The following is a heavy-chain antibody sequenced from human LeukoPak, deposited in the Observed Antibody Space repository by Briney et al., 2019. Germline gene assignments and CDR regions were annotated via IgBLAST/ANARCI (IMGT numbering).Heavy chain of an antibody. Sequence: GGSLRLSCAASGFTFSSYWMSWVRQAPGKGLEWVAFIRYDGSNKYYADSVKGRFTISRDNSKNTLYLQMNSLRAEDTAVYYCAKDPGRLNYYYYYMDVWGKGTTVTISS. CDR3: AKDPGRLNYYYYYMDV. J-gene: IGHJ6*03. CDR1: GFTFSSYW. CDR2: IRYDGSNK. V-gene: IGHV3-30*02. D-gene: IGHD6-25*01.